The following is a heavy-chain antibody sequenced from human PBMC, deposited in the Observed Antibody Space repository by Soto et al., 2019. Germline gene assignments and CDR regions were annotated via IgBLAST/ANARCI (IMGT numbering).Heavy chain of an antibody. J-gene: IGHJ5*02. CDR3: AHRRGAARRPFWFDL. CDR2: IYWDDDK. CDR1: GFSLSTSGVG. Sequence: QITLKESGPTLVKPTQALTLTCTFSGFSLSTSGVGVGWIRQPPGKALEWLALIYWDDDKRYSPSLKSRLTITNDTSKHHLVLTMTNMDPVDTATYYCAHRRGAARRPFWFDLWGQGTLVTVSS. V-gene: IGHV2-5*02. D-gene: IGHD6-6*01.